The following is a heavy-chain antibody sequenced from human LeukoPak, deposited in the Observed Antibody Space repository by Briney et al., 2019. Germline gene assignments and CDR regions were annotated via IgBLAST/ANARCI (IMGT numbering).Heavy chain of an antibody. Sequence: GESLKISCKGSGYSFTSYWIGWVRQMPGKGLEWMGIIYPGDSDTRYSPSFQGQVTISADKSISTAYLQWSSLKASDTAMYYCARHLAGSYYYYGMDVWGQGTTVTVSS. D-gene: IGHD3-10*01. J-gene: IGHJ6*02. CDR3: ARHLAGSYYYYGMDV. CDR1: GYSFTSYW. CDR2: IYPGDSDT. V-gene: IGHV5-51*01.